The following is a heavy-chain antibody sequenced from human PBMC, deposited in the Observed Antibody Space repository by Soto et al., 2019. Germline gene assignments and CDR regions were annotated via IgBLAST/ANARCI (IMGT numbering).Heavy chain of an antibody. J-gene: IGHJ6*02. CDR3: ARDGHGMDV. Sequence: QLQLQESGPGLVKPSETLSLICTVSGGSISGYFWSWVRQPAGKGLEWIGRIYSAGSTNYNPSLKSRVTMSVDTSQNQFSLKLTSVTAADTAMYYCARDGHGMDVWGQGTKVTVSS. CDR1: GGSISGYF. V-gene: IGHV4-4*07. CDR2: IYSAGST.